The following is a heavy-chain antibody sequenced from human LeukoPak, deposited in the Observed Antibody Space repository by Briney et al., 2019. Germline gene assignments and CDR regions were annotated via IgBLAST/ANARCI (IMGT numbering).Heavy chain of an antibody. CDR2: IYYSGST. D-gene: IGHD6-19*01. J-gene: IGHJ4*02. CDR1: GGSISSSSYY. V-gene: IGHV4-39*01. CDR3: ARHLDSSGWSKSFDY. Sequence: PSETLSLTCTVSGGSISSSSYYWGWIRQPPGKGLEWIGSIYYSGSTYYNPSLKSRVTISVDTSKNQFSLKLSSVTAADTAVYHCARHLDSSGWSKSFDYWGQGTLVTVSS.